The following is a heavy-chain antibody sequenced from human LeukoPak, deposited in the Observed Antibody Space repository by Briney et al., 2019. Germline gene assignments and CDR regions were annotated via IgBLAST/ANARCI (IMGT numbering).Heavy chain of an antibody. CDR2: INHSGST. J-gene: IGHJ6*04. Sequence: SETLSLTCAVYGGSFSGYYWSWIRQPPGKGLEWIGEINHSGSTNYNPSLKSRVTISVDTSKNQFSLKLSSVTAADTAMYYCARGTTGTTDYYYGMDVWGKGTTVTVSS. D-gene: IGHD1-1*01. CDR3: ARGTTGTTDYYYGMDV. CDR1: GGSFSGYY. V-gene: IGHV4-34*01.